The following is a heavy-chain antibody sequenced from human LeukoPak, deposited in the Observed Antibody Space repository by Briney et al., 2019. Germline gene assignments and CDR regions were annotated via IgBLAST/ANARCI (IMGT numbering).Heavy chain of an antibody. V-gene: IGHV4-4*02. CDR2: IYHSGST. CDR3: ARDYIPWGPTSKTGTRSYFDY. J-gene: IGHJ4*02. D-gene: IGHD1-1*01. CDR1: GGSISSSNW. Sequence: PSETLSLTCAVSGGSISSSNWWSWVRQPPGKGLEWIGEIYHSGSTNYNPSLKSRVTISVDTSKNQFSLKLSSVTAADTAVYYCARDYIPWGPTSKTGTRSYFDYWGQGTLVTVSS.